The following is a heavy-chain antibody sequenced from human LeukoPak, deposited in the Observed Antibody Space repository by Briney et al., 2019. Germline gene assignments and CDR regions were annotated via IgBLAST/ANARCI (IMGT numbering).Heavy chain of an antibody. V-gene: IGHV3-15*01. J-gene: IGHJ4*02. CDR2: IKSKTDGGTT. CDR3: TTSGAAGSFDC. Sequence: GGSLRLSCAASGFTVSSNYMSWVRQAPGKGLEWVGRIKSKTDGGTTDYAAPVKGRFTISRDDSKNTLYLQMNSLKTEDTAVYYCTTSGAAGSFDCWGQGTLVTVSS. CDR1: GFTVSSNY. D-gene: IGHD6-13*01.